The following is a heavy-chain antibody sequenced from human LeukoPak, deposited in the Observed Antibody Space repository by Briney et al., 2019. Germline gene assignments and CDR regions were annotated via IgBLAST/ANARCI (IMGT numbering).Heavy chain of an antibody. CDR1: GYTFTSYY. V-gene: IGHV1-46*01. D-gene: IGHD2-15*01. CDR3: ARSPAAYADY. J-gene: IGHJ4*02. CDR2: INPSGGST. Sequence: ASVKVSCKASGYTFTSYYMHWVRQAPGQGLEWMGIINPSGGSTSYAQKFQGRVTMTRDMSTSTVYMELSSLRSDDTAVYFCARSPAAYADYWGQGTLVTVPS.